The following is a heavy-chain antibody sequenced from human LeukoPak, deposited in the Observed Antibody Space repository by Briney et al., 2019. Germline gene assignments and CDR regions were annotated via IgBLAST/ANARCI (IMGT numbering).Heavy chain of an antibody. CDR1: GGSISTYY. CDR2: IYRSGST. J-gene: IGHJ6*03. D-gene: IGHD6-13*01. Sequence: SETLSLTCTVSGGSISTYYWSWIRQPPGKGLEWIGRIYRSGSTNYNPSLKSRVTISVDTSKNQLSLKLSSVTAADTAVYYCARDRVGQQLVGRNYYYYYMDVWGKGTTVTISS. CDR3: ARDRVGQQLVGRNYYYYYMDV. V-gene: IGHV4-4*08.